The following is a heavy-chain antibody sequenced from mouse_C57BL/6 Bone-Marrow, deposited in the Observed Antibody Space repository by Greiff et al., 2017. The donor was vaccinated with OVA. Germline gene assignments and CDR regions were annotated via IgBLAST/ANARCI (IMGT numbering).Heavy chain of an antibody. Sequence: QVQLMESGAELVRPGASVKLSCTASGYTFTSYGISWVKQSTGQGLEWIGEIYPRSGNTYYNEKFKGKATLTADRSSSTAYMELRSLTSEDSAVYFCARVGITTIVTPDYFDYWGQGTTLTVSS. CDR3: ARVGITTIVTPDYFDY. CDR1: GYTFTSYG. CDR2: IYPRSGNT. J-gene: IGHJ2*01. V-gene: IGHV1-81*01. D-gene: IGHD1-1*01.